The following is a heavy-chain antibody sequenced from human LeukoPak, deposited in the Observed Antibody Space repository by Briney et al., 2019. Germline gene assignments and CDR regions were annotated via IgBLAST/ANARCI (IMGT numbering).Heavy chain of an antibody. CDR3: ARGIVGATFD. CDR1: GGSFSGYY. D-gene: IGHD1-26*01. J-gene: IGHJ4*02. Sequence: PSETLSLTCAVYGGSFSGYYWSWIRQPPGKGLEWIGEINHSGSTNYNPSLKSRVTISVDTSKNQFSLKLSSVTAADTAVYYCARGIVGATFDWGQGTLVTVSS. V-gene: IGHV4-34*01. CDR2: INHSGST.